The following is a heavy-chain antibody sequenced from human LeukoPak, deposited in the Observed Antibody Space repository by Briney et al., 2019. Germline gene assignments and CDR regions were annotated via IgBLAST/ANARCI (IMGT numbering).Heavy chain of an antibody. CDR1: GGSISSGDYY. V-gene: IGHV4-30-4*01. CDR3: ARAPHCSSTSCYSGYYYYGMDV. D-gene: IGHD2-2*01. Sequence: SETLSLTCTVSGGSISSGDYYWSWIRQPPGKGLEWIGYFYYSGSTYYNPSLKSRVTISVDTSKNQFSLKLSSVTAADTAVYYCARAPHCSSTSCYSGYYYYGMDVWGQGTTVTVSS. CDR2: FYYSGST. J-gene: IGHJ6*02.